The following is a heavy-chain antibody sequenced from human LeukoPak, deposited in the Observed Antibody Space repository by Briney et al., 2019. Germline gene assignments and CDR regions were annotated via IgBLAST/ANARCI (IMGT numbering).Heavy chain of an antibody. CDR3: ARGFYYDSSGPFYYYYGMDV. CDR2: ISSSSSYI. V-gene: IGHV3-21*01. CDR1: GFTFGSYS. J-gene: IGHJ6*02. Sequence: GGSLRLSCAASGFTFGSYSMNWVRQAPGKGLEWVSSISSSSSYIYYADSVKGRFTISRDNAKNSLYLQMNSLRAEDTAVYYCARGFYYDSSGPFYYYYGMDVWGQGTTVTVSS. D-gene: IGHD3-22*01.